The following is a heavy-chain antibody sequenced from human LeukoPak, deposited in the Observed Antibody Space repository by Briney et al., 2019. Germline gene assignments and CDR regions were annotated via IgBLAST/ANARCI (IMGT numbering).Heavy chain of an antibody. J-gene: IGHJ6*03. CDR2: ISAYNGNT. CDR1: GYTFTSYG. D-gene: IGHD2-2*01. CDR3: ARETLEYVVVPAAMEYYYYYMDV. V-gene: IGHV1-18*01. Sequence: ASVKVSCKASGYTFTSYGISWVRQAPGQGLEWMGWISAYNGNTNYEQKLQGRVTMTTDTSTSTAYMELRSLRSDDTAVYYCARETLEYVVVPAAMEYYYYYMDVWGKGTTVTVSS.